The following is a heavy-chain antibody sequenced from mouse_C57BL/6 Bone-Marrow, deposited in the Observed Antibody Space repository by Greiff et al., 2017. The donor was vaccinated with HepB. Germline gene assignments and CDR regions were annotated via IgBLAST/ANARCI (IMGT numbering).Heavy chain of an antibody. D-gene: IGHD1-1*01. J-gene: IGHJ4*01. V-gene: IGHV1-74*01. CDR2: IHPSDSDT. CDR3: AITSITTVVAMDY. CDR1: GYTFTSYW. Sequence: QVHVKQPGAELVKPGASVKVSCKASGYTFTSYWMHWVKQRPGQGLEWIGRIHPSDSDTNYNQKFKGKATLTVDKSSSTAYMQLSSLTSEDSAVYYCAITSITTVVAMDYWGQGTSVTVSS.